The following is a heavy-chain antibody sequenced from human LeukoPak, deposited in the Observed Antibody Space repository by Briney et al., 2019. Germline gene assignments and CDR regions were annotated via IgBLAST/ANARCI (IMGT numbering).Heavy chain of an antibody. J-gene: IGHJ4*02. D-gene: IGHD3-10*01. CDR2: IYSGGST. CDR3: ARDQGELLWFGELSY. V-gene: IGHV3-66*01. CDR1: GFTFSSYW. Sequence: GGSLRLSCAASGFTFSSYWMSWVRQAPGKGLEWVSVIYSGGSTYYADSVKGRFTISRDNSKNTLYLQMNSLRAENTAVYYCARDQGELLWFGELSYWGQGTLVTVSS.